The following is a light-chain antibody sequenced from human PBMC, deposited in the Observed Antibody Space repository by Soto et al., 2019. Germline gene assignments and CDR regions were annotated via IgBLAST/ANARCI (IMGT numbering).Light chain of an antibody. CDR2: GAS. J-gene: IGKJ4*01. CDR1: QSVSSSY. Sequence: IGLTQSPGALSLSQGERATLSCRASQSVSSSYLAWYQQKPGQAPRLLIYGASSRATGIPDRFSGSGSGTEFTLTISSLQPDDFATYYCQQYNHYSGLTFGGGTKVDIK. V-gene: IGKV3-20*01. CDR3: QQYNHYSGLT.